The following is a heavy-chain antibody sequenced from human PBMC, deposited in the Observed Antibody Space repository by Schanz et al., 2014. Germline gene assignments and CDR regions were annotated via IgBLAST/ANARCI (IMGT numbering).Heavy chain of an antibody. CDR3: ARGVLGSGYRQQYYFDH. CDR2: MYYSGST. CDR1: GGSISSYY. J-gene: IGHJ4*02. D-gene: IGHD3-3*01. V-gene: IGHV4-59*12. Sequence: QVQLQESGPGLVKPSETLSLTCTVSGGSISSYYWSWIRQPPGKGLEWIGYMYYSGSTNYNPSLNSRVTISVETSKNQFSLKVTSVTPADTAVYYCARGVLGSGYRQQYYFDHGGQGTLVTVSS.